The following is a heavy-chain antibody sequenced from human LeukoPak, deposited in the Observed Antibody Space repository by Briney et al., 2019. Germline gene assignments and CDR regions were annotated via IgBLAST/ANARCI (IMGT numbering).Heavy chain of an antibody. CDR3: ARARAGAGTFFFDY. J-gene: IGHJ4*02. Sequence: GGSLRLSSAASGFTVSSNYMSWVRQAPGKGLEWVSVIYSGGSTYYADSVKGRFTISRDNSKNTLYLQMNSLRAEDTAVYYCARARAGAGTFFFDYWGQGTLVTVSS. V-gene: IGHV3-53*01. CDR1: GFTVSSNY. D-gene: IGHD6-13*01. CDR2: IYSGGST.